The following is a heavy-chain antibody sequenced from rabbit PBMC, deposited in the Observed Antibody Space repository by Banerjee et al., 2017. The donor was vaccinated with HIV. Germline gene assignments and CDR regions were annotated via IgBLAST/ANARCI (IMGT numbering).Heavy chain of an antibody. CDR1: GFDLSSYYY. D-gene: IGHD4-1*01. J-gene: IGHJ6*01. CDR3: ARDLAGVIGWNFGL. CDR2: IYTGTSGST. Sequence: GFDLSSYYYICWVRQAPEKGLELIACIYTGTSGSTDYASWVNGRFTISLDNAQNTVFLQMTSLTAADTATYFCARDLAGVIGWNFGLWGPGTLVTVS. V-gene: IGHV1S43*01.